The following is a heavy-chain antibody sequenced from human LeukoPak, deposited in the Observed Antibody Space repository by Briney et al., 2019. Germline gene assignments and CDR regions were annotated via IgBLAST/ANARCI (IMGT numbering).Heavy chain of an antibody. CDR3: ARVSNWNSYIDAFDI. CDR1: GGSISRYY. J-gene: IGHJ3*02. Sequence: NPSETLSLTCTVSGGSISRYYWSWIRQPAGKGLEWIGRIYTSGSTNYNPSPKSRVTMSVDTSKNQFSLKLSSVTAADTAVYYCARVSNWNSYIDAFDIWGQGTMVTVS. CDR2: IYTSGST. V-gene: IGHV4-4*07. D-gene: IGHD1-1*01.